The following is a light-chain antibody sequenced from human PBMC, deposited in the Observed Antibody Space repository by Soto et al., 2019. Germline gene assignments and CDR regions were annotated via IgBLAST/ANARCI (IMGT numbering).Light chain of an antibody. CDR1: SSDVGGYNY. J-gene: IGLJ1*01. CDR2: EVS. Sequence: QSALTQPASVSGSPGQSITISCTGTSSDVGGYNYVSWYQQHPGKAPKLMIYEVSNRPSGVSNRFSGAKSGNTASLTISGLQADDDADYYCSSYTSSSIAYVFGTGTKVTVL. V-gene: IGLV2-14*01. CDR3: SSYTSSSIAYV.